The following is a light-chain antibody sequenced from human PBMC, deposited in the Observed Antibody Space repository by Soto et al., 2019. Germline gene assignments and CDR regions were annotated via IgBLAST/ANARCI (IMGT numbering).Light chain of an antibody. J-gene: IGKJ1*01. V-gene: IGKV3-15*01. CDR1: QSIDKN. CDR2: GAS. CDR3: QQYETWPRT. Sequence: EILMTQSPATLSGTPGERVTLSCRASQSIDKNLVWYQQKPGQAPRLLIYGASARATNIPDRFSGSGSGTEFTLTISCLQSEDFAIYYCQQYETWPRTFGQGTRV.